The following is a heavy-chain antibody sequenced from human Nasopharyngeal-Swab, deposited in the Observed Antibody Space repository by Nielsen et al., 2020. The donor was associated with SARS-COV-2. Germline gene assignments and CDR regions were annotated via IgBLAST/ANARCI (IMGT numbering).Heavy chain of an antibody. D-gene: IGHD2-15*01. CDR2: VSHDGSNK. CDR1: GFTFSSYD. Sequence: GGSLRLSCAASGFTFSSYDMHWVRQAPGKGLKWVAVVSHDGSNKYYADSVKGRFTISRDNSKNTLFLQMSSLRGEDTAVYYCVHCSGGSCYSGFDHWGQGTLVTVSS. CDR3: VHCSGGSCYSGFDH. J-gene: IGHJ4*02. V-gene: IGHV3-30*03.